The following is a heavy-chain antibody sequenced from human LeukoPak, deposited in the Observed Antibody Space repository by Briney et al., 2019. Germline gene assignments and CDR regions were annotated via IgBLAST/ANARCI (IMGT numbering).Heavy chain of an antibody. V-gene: IGHV1-18*01. CDR3: ARDLEGIVATSGLYYYYMDV. CDR2: ISAYNANT. Sequence: ASVKVSCKASGYTFTSYGITWVRQAPGQGLEWMAWISAYNANTNYAQKLQDRVTMTTDTSTSTVYMELSSLRSEDTAVYYCARDLEGIVATSGLYYYYMDVWGKGTTVTVSS. J-gene: IGHJ6*03. CDR1: GYTFTSYG. D-gene: IGHD5-12*01.